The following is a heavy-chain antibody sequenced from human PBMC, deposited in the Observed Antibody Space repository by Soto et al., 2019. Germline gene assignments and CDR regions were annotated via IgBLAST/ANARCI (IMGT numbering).Heavy chain of an antibody. CDR3: ARDNDSSGYYFDY. CDR1: GGSISSGGYY. V-gene: IGHV4-31*03. J-gene: IGHJ4*02. Sequence: QVQLQESGPGLVKPSQTLSLTCTVSGGSISSGGYYWSWIRQHPGKGLEWIGYIYYSGSTYYNPSLKSRVPISLDTXKNQFSLKLSSVTAADTAVYYCARDNDSSGYYFDYWGQGTLVTVSS. CDR2: IYYSGST. D-gene: IGHD3-22*01.